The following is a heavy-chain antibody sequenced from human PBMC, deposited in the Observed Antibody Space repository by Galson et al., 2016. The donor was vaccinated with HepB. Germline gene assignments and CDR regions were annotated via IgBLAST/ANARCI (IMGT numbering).Heavy chain of an antibody. CDR3: ARGDVVPKTYTFGTQGLSLLRGRGIDHTVHHRNAMDV. V-gene: IGHV4-34*01. CDR1: GEPFSGHY. D-gene: IGHD3-10*01. J-gene: IGHJ6*02. Sequence: SETLSLTCAVYGEPFSGHYWTWIRQPPGQGLEWIGEITQSGNTNYNPSLMGRVSMSADSSKNQFSLKLMSVTAADTAVYFCARGDVVPKTYTFGTQGLSLLRGRGIDHTVHHRNAMDVWGQGTTVTVSS. CDR2: ITQSGNT.